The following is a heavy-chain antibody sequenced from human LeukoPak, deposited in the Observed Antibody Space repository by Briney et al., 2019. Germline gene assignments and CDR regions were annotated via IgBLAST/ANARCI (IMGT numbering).Heavy chain of an antibody. CDR2: IIPIFGTA. D-gene: IGHD7-27*01. J-gene: IGHJ5*02. V-gene: IGHV1-69*05. CDR3: ARDLGHNNWFDP. Sequence: SVKVSCKASGGTFSSYAISWVRQAPGQGLEWIGGIIPIFGTANYAQKFQGRVTITTDESTSTAYMELSSLRSEDTAVYYCARDLGHNNWFDPWGQGTLVTVSS. CDR1: GGTFSSYA.